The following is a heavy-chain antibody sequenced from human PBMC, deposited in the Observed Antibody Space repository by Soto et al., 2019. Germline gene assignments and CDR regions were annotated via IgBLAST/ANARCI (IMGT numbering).Heavy chain of an antibody. CDR3: ARGQIRFLEWLFDY. J-gene: IGHJ4*02. CDR2: MNPNSGNT. CDR1: GYTFTSYD. V-gene: IGHV1-8*02. Sequence: ASVKVSCKASGYTFTSYDINWGRQATGQGLEWMGWMNPNSGNTGYAQKFQGRVTMTRNTSISTAYMELSSLRSEDTAVYYCARGQIRFLEWLFDYWGQGTLVTVSS. D-gene: IGHD3-3*01.